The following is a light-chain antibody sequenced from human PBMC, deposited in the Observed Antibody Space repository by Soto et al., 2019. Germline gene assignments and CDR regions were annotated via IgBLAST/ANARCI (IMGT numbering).Light chain of an antibody. CDR1: QSFTSSY. V-gene: IGKV3-20*01. CDR2: ATS. Sequence: EIVLTQSPGTLSLSPGERATLSCRASQSFTSSYLAWYQKKPGQAPRLLIYATSRRATGVPDGFSGSGSGTDFTLTISRLEPEDFAVYYCQQYGSSPFGGGTKVEIK. J-gene: IGKJ4*01. CDR3: QQYGSSP.